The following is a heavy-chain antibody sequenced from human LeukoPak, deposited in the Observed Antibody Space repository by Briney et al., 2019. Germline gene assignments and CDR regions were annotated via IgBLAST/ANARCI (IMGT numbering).Heavy chain of an antibody. CDR2: INPNSGGT. V-gene: IGHV1-2*02. D-gene: IGHD3-10*01. J-gene: IGHJ4*02. CDR3: ARFNTMEGY. CDR1: GYMFTGQF. Sequence: ASVKVSCKASGYMFTGQFIHWVRQAPGQGLEWMGWINPNSGGTNYAQKFQGRVTMTRDTSISTAYMELSRLRSDDTAVYYCARFNTMEGYWGQGTLVTVSS.